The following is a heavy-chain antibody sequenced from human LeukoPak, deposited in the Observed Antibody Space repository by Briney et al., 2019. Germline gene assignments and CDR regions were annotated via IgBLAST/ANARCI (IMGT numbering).Heavy chain of an antibody. D-gene: IGHD1-26*01. J-gene: IGHJ4*02. Sequence: PSETLYLTCTVSGGSISSDSHYWGWIRQTPGKGLEWIGSIHYSGNTYNNPSLKSRVTLSVDASKSQFSLKLSSVTAADTAMYYCARHLYSESYYFWGPGTPVTVSS. CDR3: ARHLYSESYYF. CDR1: GGSISSDSHY. CDR2: IHYSGNT. V-gene: IGHV4-39*01.